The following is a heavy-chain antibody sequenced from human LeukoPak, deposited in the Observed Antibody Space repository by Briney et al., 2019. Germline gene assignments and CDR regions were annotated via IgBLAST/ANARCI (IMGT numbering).Heavy chain of an antibody. J-gene: IGHJ5*01. CDR1: DGSISSGYYY. CDR2: IYYSGTT. Sequence: KPSETLSLTCSVSDGSISSGYYYWAWIRQPPGKGPEWIGSIYYSGTTYPNSSLKSRVTISVDTSKNQFSLKLSSVTAADTAVYYCARQPKSCAPGIFITGKACWFDSWGQGALVTVSP. D-gene: IGHD3-10*01. CDR3: ARQPKSCAPGIFITGKACWFDS. V-gene: IGHV4-39*01.